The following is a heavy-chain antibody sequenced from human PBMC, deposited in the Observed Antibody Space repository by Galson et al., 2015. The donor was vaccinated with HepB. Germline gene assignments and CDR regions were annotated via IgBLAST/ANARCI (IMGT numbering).Heavy chain of an antibody. J-gene: IGHJ4*02. D-gene: IGHD4-17*01. Sequence: SLRLSCAASGFTFSSYWMRWVRQAPGKGLEWVSRINSDGSSTSYADSVKGRFTISRDNAKNTLYLQMNSLRAEDTAVYYCAGADDSGAYWFDYWGQATLVTVSS. V-gene: IGHV3-74*01. CDR2: INSDGSST. CDR3: AGADDSGAYWFDY. CDR1: GFTFSSYW.